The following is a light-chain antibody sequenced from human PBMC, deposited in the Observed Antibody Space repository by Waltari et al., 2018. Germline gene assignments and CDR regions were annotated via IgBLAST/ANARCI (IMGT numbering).Light chain of an antibody. CDR3: ATWDDSLNGWV. CDR2: SYD. CDR1: GSHNVGRNT. V-gene: IGLV1-44*01. Sequence: QSVLTQPPSASGTPGQTVTIPCSRSGSHNVGRNTLTWYQHLPGTAPKLLIYSYDLRRSGVPDRFSGSGFGASASLAISGLQSEDDGHYYCATWDDSLNGWVFGGGTKLTVL. J-gene: IGLJ3*02.